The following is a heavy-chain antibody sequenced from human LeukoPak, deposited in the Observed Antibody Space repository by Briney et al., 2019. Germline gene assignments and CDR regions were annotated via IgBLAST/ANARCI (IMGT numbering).Heavy chain of an antibody. CDR2: INPNSGGT. D-gene: IGHD3-22*01. J-gene: IGHJ4*02. CDR3: ATFTYYYDSSGYYPFDY. V-gene: IGHV1-2*06. CDR1: GYTFTGYY. Sequence: ASVKVSCKASGYTFTGYYMHRVRQAPGQGLDWMGRINPNSGGTNYAQKFQGRVTMTRDTSISTAYMELSRLRSDDTAVYYCATFTYYYDSSGYYPFDYWGQGTLVTVSS.